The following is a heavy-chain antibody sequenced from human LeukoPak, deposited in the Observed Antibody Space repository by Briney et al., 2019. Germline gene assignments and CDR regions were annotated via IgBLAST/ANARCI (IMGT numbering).Heavy chain of an antibody. CDR1: GFTFYSYA. CDR2: ISGRGDSP. D-gene: IGHD2-15*01. CDR3: ARALIGYCSAGSCHGDY. V-gene: IGHV3-23*01. Sequence: GGSLRLSCAASGFTFYSYAMSWVRHAPGKGLEWVSSISGRGDSPHYADSVKGRFTISRDNSKNTLYLQLNSLRAEDTAVYYCARALIGYCSAGSCHGDYGGKGTLVTVS. J-gene: IGHJ4*02.